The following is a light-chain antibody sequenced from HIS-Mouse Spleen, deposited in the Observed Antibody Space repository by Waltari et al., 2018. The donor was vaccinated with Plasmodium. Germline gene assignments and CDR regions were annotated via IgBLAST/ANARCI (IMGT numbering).Light chain of an antibody. CDR1: QSVSSN. CDR2: GAP. CDR3: QQYNNWSFT. Sequence: EIVMTQSPATLSVSPGERATLSFRDSQSVSSNLAWYQQKPGQAPRLLIDGAPTRATGIPARCSGSGSGTEVTLTISSLQSEDFAVYYCQQYNNWSFTFGPGTKVDIK. V-gene: IGKV3-15*01. J-gene: IGKJ3*01.